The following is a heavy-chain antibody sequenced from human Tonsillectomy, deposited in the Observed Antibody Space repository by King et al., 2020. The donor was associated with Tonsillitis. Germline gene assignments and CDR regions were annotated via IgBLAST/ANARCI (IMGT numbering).Heavy chain of an antibody. CDR2: NFPGDSDT. V-gene: IGHV5-51*03. J-gene: IGHJ4*02. CDR3: AASGGKAAPWIDY. D-gene: IGHD6-13*01. Sequence: VQLVQSGAEVKKPGESLKISCKGSGYPFTRFWIGWVRQMPGKGLEWMGVNFPGDSDTRYSPSFQGQVTISSDKSISTVYLQWSSLKASDTAIYYFAASGGKAAPWIDYWGQGTLVTVSS. CDR1: GYPFTRFW.